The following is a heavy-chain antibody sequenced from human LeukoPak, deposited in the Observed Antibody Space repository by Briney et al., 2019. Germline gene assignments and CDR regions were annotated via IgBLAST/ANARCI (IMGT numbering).Heavy chain of an antibody. D-gene: IGHD2-15*01. V-gene: IGHV4-39*07. CDR2: IYYSGST. CDR1: GGSISSSSHY. CDR3: ARKNCSGGSCYYGNWFDP. J-gene: IGHJ5*02. Sequence: SETLSLTCTVSGGSISSSSHYWGWIRRPPGKGLEWIGSIYYSGSTNYNPSLKSRVTISVDKSKNQFSLKLSSVTAADTAVYYCARKNCSGGSCYYGNWFDPWGQGTLVTVSS.